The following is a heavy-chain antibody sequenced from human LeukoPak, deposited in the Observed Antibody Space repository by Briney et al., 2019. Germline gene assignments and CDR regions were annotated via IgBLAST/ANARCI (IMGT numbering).Heavy chain of an antibody. J-gene: IGHJ4*02. D-gene: IGHD3-3*01. V-gene: IGHV4-4*07. CDR1: GGSISSYY. CDR2: IYTSGST. Sequence: SETLSLPCTVSGGSISSYYWSWIRQPAGKGLEWIGRIYTSGSTNYNPSLKSRVTMSVDTSKNQFSLKLSSVTAADTAVYYCARDFYDFWSGYYFFDYWGQGTLVTVSS. CDR3: ARDFYDFWSGYYFFDY.